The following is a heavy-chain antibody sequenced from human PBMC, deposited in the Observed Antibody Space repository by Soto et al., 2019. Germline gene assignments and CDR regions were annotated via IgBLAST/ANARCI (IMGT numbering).Heavy chain of an antibody. CDR3: AREVEGSDSPADF. Sequence: ASVKVSCKTSGYTFTDHGIDWVRQAPGQGLEWVGWVSSYNGNTNYAYNLKDRVIMTTDASTSTAYMELRGLRSDDTAVYYCAREVEGSDSPADFWGKGTPDTVPS. D-gene: IGHD3-10*01. J-gene: IGHJ4*02. CDR1: GYTFTDHG. V-gene: IGHV1-18*01. CDR2: VSSYNGNT.